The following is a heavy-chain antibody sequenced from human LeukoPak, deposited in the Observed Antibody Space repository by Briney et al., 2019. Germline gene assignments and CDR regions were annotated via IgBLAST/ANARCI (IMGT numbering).Heavy chain of an antibody. Sequence: GGSLRLSWAAAGFTFDDYAMHWVRQAPGKGLEWVSGISWNSGSIGYADSVKGRFTISRDNAKNSLYLQMNSLRAEDTALYYCAKGPHPYYYDSSESGYIDYGMDVWGQGTTVTVSS. J-gene: IGHJ6*02. CDR1: GFTFDDYA. CDR2: ISWNSGSI. CDR3: AKGPHPYYYDSSESGYIDYGMDV. D-gene: IGHD3-22*01. V-gene: IGHV3-9*01.